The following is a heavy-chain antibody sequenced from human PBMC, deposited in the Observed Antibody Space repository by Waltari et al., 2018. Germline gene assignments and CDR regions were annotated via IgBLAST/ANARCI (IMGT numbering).Heavy chain of an antibody. CDR3: ARRQLGGPFDP. J-gene: IGHJ5*02. V-gene: IGHV1-69*12. CDR1: GRTYGTSG. Sequence: QVQLVQSGAEVKKPGSPVKVSCKPSGRTYGTSGITGVRPARGEGLEWMGGIIPRLGTAPNYAQEFQGRLTVTADESTATVYMDLSGLRSDGTAVYYCARRQLGGPFDPWGQGTLVSVSS. D-gene: IGHD3-16*01. CDR2: IIPRLGTAP.